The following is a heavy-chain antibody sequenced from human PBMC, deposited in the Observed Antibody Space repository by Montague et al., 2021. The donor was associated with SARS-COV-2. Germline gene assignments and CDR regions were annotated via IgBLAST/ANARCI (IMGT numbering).Heavy chain of an antibody. V-gene: IGHV2-70*11. Sequence: PALVKPTQTLTLTCTFSGFSLSTSGMCMTWIRQPPGKALEWLARIDWDGHKYYNTSLKSRLTISKDTSKNLVVLTMTNMDPVDTATYYCARGPSDAYYYNGIDFWGRGTPVTVSS. CDR3: ARGPSDAYYYNGIDF. J-gene: IGHJ6*02. CDR1: GFSLSTSGMC. CDR2: IDWDGHK.